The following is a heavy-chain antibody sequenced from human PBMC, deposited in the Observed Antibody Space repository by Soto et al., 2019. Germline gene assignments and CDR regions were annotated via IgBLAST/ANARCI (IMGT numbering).Heavy chain of an antibody. Sequence: GGSLRLSCAASGFTFSSYAMTWVRQAPGKGLEWVSSISGTGGSTYYADSVRGRFTISRDKSKNTLFLQMNSLRAEDTAIYYCAKEIYIVTSISYDSWGQGALVTVSS. V-gene: IGHV3-23*01. CDR1: GFTFSSYA. D-gene: IGHD5-12*01. CDR3: AKEIYIVTSISYDS. J-gene: IGHJ4*02. CDR2: ISGTGGST.